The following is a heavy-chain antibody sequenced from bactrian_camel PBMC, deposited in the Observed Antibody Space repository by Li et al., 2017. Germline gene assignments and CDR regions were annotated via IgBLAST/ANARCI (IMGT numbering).Heavy chain of an antibody. Sequence: HVQLVESGGGSVQAGGSLRLSCTAPGYTFVKYSTGWFHQAPGKEREEVATIPRDGGKTYADSVKGRFAISKDNAKNTLSLQMNSPKPEDTAVYYCAAGTSSGFPFRESAYPYWGQGTQVTVS. J-gene: IGHJ4*01. CDR2: IPRDGGK. CDR1: GYTFVKYS. D-gene: IGHD6*01. CDR3: AAGTSSGFPFRESAYPY. V-gene: IGHV3S55*01.